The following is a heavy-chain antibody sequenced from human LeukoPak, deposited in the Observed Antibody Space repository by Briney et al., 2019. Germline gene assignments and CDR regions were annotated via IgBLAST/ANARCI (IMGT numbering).Heavy chain of an antibody. J-gene: IGHJ5*02. CDR1: GCTFNSYW. CDR2: INSDESRT. V-gene: IGHV3-74*01. Sequence: GGSLRLSCAASGCTFNSYWMHWVRQAPGKGLVWVSRINSDESRTAYADSVKGRFSISRDNAKNTLYLQMNSLRAEDTAVYYCARGYGDWFDPWGQGTLVTVSS. D-gene: IGHD4-17*01. CDR3: ARGYGDWFDP.